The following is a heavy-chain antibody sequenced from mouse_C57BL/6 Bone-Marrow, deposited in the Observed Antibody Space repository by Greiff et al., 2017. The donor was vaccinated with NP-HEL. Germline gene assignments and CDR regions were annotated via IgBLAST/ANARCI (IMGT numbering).Heavy chain of an antibody. J-gene: IGHJ2*01. D-gene: IGHD1-1*01. CDR1: GYTFTDYN. CDR3: APITTVVPNYFDY. Sequence: EVQLQQSGPELVKPGASVKMSCKASGYTFTDYNMHWVKQSHGKSLEWIGYINPNNGGTSYNQKFKGKATLTVNKSSSTAYMELRSLTSEDSAVYYCAPITTVVPNYFDYWGQGTTLTVSS. V-gene: IGHV1-22*01. CDR2: INPNNGGT.